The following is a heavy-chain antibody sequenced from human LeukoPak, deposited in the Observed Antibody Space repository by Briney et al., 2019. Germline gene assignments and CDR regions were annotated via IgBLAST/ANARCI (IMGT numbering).Heavy chain of an antibody. D-gene: IGHD3-16*02. V-gene: IGHV3-15*05. CDR1: GFTFSDAW. CDR2: ITSRTDGGTT. CDR3: TTDPNFDYVWGTYRLDY. J-gene: IGHJ4*02. Sequence: SGGSLRLSCAASGFTFSDAWMTWVRQAPGKGLEWVGRITSRTDGGTTDYAAPVKGKFTFSRDDSKNTLYLQMYSLKTEDTAVYYCTTDPNFDYVWGTYRLDYWGQGTLVTVSS.